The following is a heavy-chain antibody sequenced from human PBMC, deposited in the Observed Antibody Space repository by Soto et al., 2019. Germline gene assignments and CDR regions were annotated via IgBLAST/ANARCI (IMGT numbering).Heavy chain of an antibody. CDR1: GFTFSSYA. Sequence: GGSLRLSCAASGFTFSSYAMSWVRQAPGKGLEWVSAISGSGGSTYYADSVKGRFTISRDNSKNTLYLQMNSLRAEDTAVYYCAKGRDLSIAAAGLFDYWGQGTLVTVSS. D-gene: IGHD6-13*01. V-gene: IGHV3-23*01. CDR2: ISGSGGST. J-gene: IGHJ4*02. CDR3: AKGRDLSIAAAGLFDY.